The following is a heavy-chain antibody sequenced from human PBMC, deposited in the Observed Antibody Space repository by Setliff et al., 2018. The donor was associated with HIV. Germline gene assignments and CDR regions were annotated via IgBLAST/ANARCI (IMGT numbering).Heavy chain of an antibody. Sequence: SETLSLTCAVYGGSFSGYYWSWIRQPPGKGLEWIGEINHSGSTNYNPSLKSRVTISVDTSKNQFSLKLSSVTAADTAVYYCARVWRRYYDSSGYYRGSWFDPWGQGTLVTVSS. CDR3: ARVWRRYYDSSGYYRGSWFDP. CDR2: INHSGST. CDR1: GGSFSGYY. V-gene: IGHV4-34*01. D-gene: IGHD3-22*01. J-gene: IGHJ5*02.